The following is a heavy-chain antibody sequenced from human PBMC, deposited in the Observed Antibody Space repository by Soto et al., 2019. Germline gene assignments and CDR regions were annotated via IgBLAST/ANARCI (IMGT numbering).Heavy chain of an antibody. CDR1: GFTFSSFG. V-gene: IGHV3-30*18. CDR2: MSFDGNSK. D-gene: IGHD2-15*01. Sequence: VGSLRLSCAASGFTFSSFGMHWVRQAPGKGLEWVAVMSFDGNSKYYADSMKGRFIISRDNSKNTLYLEMNSLRAEDTAVYYCEKDMGRRRIGGRDVWRQGTTVTV. CDR3: EKDMGRRRIGGRDV. J-gene: IGHJ6*02.